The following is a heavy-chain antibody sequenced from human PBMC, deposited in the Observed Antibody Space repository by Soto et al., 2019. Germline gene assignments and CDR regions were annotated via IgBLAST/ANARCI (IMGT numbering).Heavy chain of an antibody. CDR1: EDSVNNYV. D-gene: IGHD3-16*01. CDR3: ARGRSFYYYGLDV. V-gene: IGHV1-69*01. J-gene: IGHJ6*02. Sequence: QLHLVQSGAEVRKPGSSVKVSCTASEDSVNNYVISWVRQAPGRGLEWMGGIIPMSRITNYAQKFQARLAITADESTATAYMELSGLESDDTAIYYCARGRSFYYYGLDVWGQGTAVTVSS. CDR2: IIPMSRIT.